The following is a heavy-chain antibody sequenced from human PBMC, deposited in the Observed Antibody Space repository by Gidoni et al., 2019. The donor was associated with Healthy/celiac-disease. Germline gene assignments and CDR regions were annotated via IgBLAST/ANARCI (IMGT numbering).Heavy chain of an antibody. Sequence: QVQLVESGGGVVQPGRSLRLSCAASGFTFSSYAMHWVRQAPGKGLEWVAVISYDGSNKYYADSVKGRFTISRDNSKNTLYLQMNSLRAEDTAVYYCARAAGYSSGWYSFDYWGQGTLVTVSS. CDR2: ISYDGSNK. J-gene: IGHJ4*02. CDR3: ARAAGYSSGWYSFDY. V-gene: IGHV3-30*01. D-gene: IGHD6-19*01. CDR1: GFTFSSYA.